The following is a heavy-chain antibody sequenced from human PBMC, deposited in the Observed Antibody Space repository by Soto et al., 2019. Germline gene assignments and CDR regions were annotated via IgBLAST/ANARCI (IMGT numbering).Heavy chain of an antibody. D-gene: IGHD3-3*01. V-gene: IGHV3-48*02. CDR2: ISPGGETV. CDR3: ARGFLSNSFDL. J-gene: IGHJ3*01. Sequence: LVESGGGLVRPGGALSLSCAASGFGFTSYSLDWVRQAPGRRPEWLAYISPGGETVHYADSVKGRFTISRDVSRNSLYLQMSGLTDEDTAMYYGARGFLSNSFDLWGPGTMVTVSS. CDR1: GFGFTSYS.